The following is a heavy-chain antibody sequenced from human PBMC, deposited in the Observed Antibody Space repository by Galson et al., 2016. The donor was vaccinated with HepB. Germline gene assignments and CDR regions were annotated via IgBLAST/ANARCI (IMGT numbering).Heavy chain of an antibody. CDR2: INRSGGT. Sequence: SETLSLTCAVYGGSFSGYYWNWIRQPPGKGPEWIGEINRSGGTNYNPSLKSRVTISVDATKSQFSLKLRSVTAADTAVYYCARGPNVVVAPATPQYKYWGQGILVTVSS. CDR1: GGSFSGYY. D-gene: IGHD2-15*01. J-gene: IGHJ4*02. CDR3: ARGPNVVVAPATPQYKY. V-gene: IGHV4-34*01.